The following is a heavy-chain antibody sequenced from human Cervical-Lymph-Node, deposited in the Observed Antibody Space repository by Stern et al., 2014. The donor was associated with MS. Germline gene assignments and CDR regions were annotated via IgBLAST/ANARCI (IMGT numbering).Heavy chain of an antibody. V-gene: IGHV4-31*03. CDR2: VYYSGSI. CDR1: GGSVSSGGYF. J-gene: IGHJ2*01. CDR3: ARNPALWYFDL. Sequence: VQLVESGPGLVKPLQTLSLTCTVSGGSVSSGGYFWNWIRQHPGKGLAWIGHVYYSGSIAYNPSLKSRVTISVDTSKNQFSLRLRSVTAADTAVYYCARNPALWYFDLWGRGTLAAVSS. D-gene: IGHD3-3*02.